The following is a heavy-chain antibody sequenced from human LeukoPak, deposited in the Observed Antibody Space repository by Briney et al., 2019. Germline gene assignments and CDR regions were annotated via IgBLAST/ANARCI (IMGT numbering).Heavy chain of an antibody. V-gene: IGHV3-74*01. CDR2: IKSDGST. CDR1: GSTFSSFW. CDR3: ARAPSEIGGYYPEYFRH. J-gene: IGHJ1*01. Sequence: GPLRLSCAASGSTFSSFWMHWVRQAPGKGLVWVSRIKSDGSTRYADSVKGRFTISRDNAKNTVSPQMNSLRAEDTGVYYCARAPSEIGGYYPEYFRHWGQGTLVTVSP. D-gene: IGHD3-22*01.